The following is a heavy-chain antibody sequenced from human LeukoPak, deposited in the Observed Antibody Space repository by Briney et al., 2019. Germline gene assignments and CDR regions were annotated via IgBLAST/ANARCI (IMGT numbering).Heavy chain of an antibody. CDR1: GYTFTGYY. J-gene: IGHJ4*02. CDR2: INPNSGGT. Sequence: ASVKVSCKASGYTFTGYYMHWVRQAPGQGLEWMGWINPNSGGTNYAQKFQGRVTMTRDTSISTAYMELSRLRSDDTAVYYCARDREGYSSSWAADYWGQGTLVTVSS. CDR3: ARDREGYSSSWAADY. D-gene: IGHD6-13*01. V-gene: IGHV1-2*02.